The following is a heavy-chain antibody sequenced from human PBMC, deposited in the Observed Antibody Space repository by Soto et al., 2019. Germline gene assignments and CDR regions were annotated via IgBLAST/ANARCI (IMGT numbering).Heavy chain of an antibody. J-gene: IGHJ6*04. V-gene: IGHV3-74*01. D-gene: IGHD3-10*01. CDR2: IKVDGSTT. Sequence: EVQLVESGGGLVQPGGSLRLSCAASGFTFSDYWIHWVRQAPGKGLMWVSRIKVDGSTTNYADSVKGRFTVSRDNAKNTLYLQMNSLRDEDTALYYCARGIRGHYGKDVGGEGTTVSVSS. CDR1: GFTFSDYW. CDR3: ARGIRGHYGKDV.